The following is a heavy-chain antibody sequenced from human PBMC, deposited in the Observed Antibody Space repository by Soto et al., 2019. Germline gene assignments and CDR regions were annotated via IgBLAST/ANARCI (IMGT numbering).Heavy chain of an antibody. J-gene: IGHJ6*02. CDR3: ARVVGLRFLEWSMPRGYYGMDV. Sequence: GGSLRLSCAASGFTFSSYSMNWVRQAPGKGLEWVSSISSSSSYIYYADSAKGRFTISRDNAKNSLYLQMNSLRSEDTAVYYCARVVGLRFLEWSMPRGYYGMDVWGQGTTVTVSS. V-gene: IGHV3-21*04. D-gene: IGHD3-3*01. CDR2: ISSSSSYI. CDR1: GFTFSSYS.